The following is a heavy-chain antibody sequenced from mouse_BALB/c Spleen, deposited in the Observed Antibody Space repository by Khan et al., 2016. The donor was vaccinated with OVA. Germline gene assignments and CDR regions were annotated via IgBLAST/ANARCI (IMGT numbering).Heavy chain of an antibody. Sequence: EVQLQESGAELGRPGSSVKLSCKTSGFTFTSYGIKWVRQRPGQGLEWIGYIYPGNGYTVYNEKFQGQATLTSDTSSSTTYMQLTSLTSEDSAIYFCAAAYYRNYFDYWGQGTTLTVSS. CDR3: AAAYYRNYFDY. CDR1: GFTFTSYG. CDR2: IYPGNGYT. J-gene: IGHJ2*01. D-gene: IGHD2-14*01. V-gene: IGHV1S134*01.